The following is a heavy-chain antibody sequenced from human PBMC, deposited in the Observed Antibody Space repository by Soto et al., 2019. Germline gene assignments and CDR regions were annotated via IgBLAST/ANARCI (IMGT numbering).Heavy chain of an antibody. Sequence: QVQLVQSGAEVKKPGSSVKVSCKASGGTFSSYAISWVRQAPGQGLEWMGGIIPIFGTANYAQKFQGRVTITADESTSTAYMEVSSLRSEDTAVYYCAKGPYDFWSGYYNVIHGMDVWGQGTTVTVSS. CDR3: AKGPYDFWSGYYNVIHGMDV. V-gene: IGHV1-69*01. D-gene: IGHD3-3*01. CDR1: GGTFSSYA. CDR2: IIPIFGTA. J-gene: IGHJ6*02.